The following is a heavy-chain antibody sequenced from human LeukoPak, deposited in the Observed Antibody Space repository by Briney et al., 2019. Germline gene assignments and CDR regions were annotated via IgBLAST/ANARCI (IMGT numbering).Heavy chain of an antibody. Sequence: SGPALVNPTQTLTLTCTFSGFSLRTRGMCVSWIRQPPGKALEWLSRIDWDDDKYYTTSLKTRLTISKDTSKNQVVLTMTNMDPVDTATYYCARGYSSSWYDWGLDYWGQGTLVTVSS. V-gene: IGHV2-70*11. J-gene: IGHJ4*02. D-gene: IGHD6-13*01. CDR2: IDWDDDK. CDR3: ARGYSSSWYDWGLDY. CDR1: GFSLRTRGMC.